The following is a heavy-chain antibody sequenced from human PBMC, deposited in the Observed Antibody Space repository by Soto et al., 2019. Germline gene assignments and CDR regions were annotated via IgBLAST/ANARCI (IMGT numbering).Heavy chain of an antibody. J-gene: IGHJ4*02. CDR1: GFTISSNA. CDR2: ISDRGDTT. V-gene: IGHV3-23*01. Sequence: GRSLRLSCAASGFTISSNAMYWVRQAPGKGLEWVSGISDRGDTTHYADSVKGRFTISRDTSKNTLYLQLNTLRADDTAVYYCAKDKPGTTSFDYWGQGTLVTVSS. D-gene: IGHD1-1*01. CDR3: AKDKPGTTSFDY.